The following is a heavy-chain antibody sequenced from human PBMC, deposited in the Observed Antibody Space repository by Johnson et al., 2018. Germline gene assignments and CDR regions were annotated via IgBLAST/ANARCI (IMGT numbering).Heavy chain of an antibody. CDR2: ISSSSSYI. CDR1: GFSFSSYS. V-gene: IGHV3-21*01. CDR3: ATLNYYYYYMDV. J-gene: IGHJ6*03. Sequence: VQLVESGGGLVKPGGSXRLSCAASGFSFSSYSMNWVRQAPGKGLEWVSSISSSSSYIYYADSVKGRFTIPRDNAKNSLHLQMNSLRAEDTAVYFCATLNYYYYYMDVWGKGTTVTVSS.